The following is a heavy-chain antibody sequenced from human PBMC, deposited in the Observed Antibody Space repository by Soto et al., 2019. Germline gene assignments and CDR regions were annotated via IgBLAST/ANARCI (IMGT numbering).Heavy chain of an antibody. D-gene: IGHD2-2*01. Sequence: QITLKESGPTLVKPTQTLTLTCTFSGFSLSTSGVGVGWIRQPPGKALEWLALIYWDDDKRYSPSLKSRLTITNEISINQVVLTMTNMDTFYTATYYWAHVGYFSSTHYYDAFDIWGQGTMVTVSS. CDR2: IYWDDDK. J-gene: IGHJ3*02. CDR3: AHVGYFSSTHYYDAFDI. CDR1: GFSLSTSGVG. V-gene: IGHV2-5*02.